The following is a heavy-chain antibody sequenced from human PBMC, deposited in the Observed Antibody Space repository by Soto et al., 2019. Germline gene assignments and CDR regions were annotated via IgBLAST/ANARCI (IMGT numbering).Heavy chain of an antibody. CDR3: ARGRKFKGGWTDY. Sequence: SETLSLTCAVYGGSFSGYYWSWIRQPPGKGLEWIGEINHSGSTNYNPSLKSRVTISVDTSKNQFSLKLSSVTAADTAVYYCARGRKFKGGWTDYWGQGTLVIVSS. CDR1: GGSFSGYY. V-gene: IGHV4-34*01. J-gene: IGHJ4*02. D-gene: IGHD6-19*01. CDR2: INHSGST.